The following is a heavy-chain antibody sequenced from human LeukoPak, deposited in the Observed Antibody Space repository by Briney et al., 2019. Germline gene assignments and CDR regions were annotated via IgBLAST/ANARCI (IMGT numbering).Heavy chain of an antibody. Sequence: SETLSLTCTVSGRSISSSSYYWGWIRQPPVKGLEWIGRIYYSRSTYYNPSLKSRVTISVDTSKNQFSLKVNSVTAADTGIYYCARVGYNWNLWFDTWGQGTKVTVSS. CDR2: IYYSRST. CDR3: ARVGYNWNLWFDT. V-gene: IGHV4-39*01. CDR1: GRSISSSSYY. J-gene: IGHJ3*02. D-gene: IGHD1-7*01.